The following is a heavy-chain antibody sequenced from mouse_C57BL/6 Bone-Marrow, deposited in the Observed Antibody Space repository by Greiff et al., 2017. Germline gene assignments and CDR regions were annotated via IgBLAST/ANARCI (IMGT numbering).Heavy chain of an antibody. J-gene: IGHJ1*03. Sequence: VQLQQSGAELVKPGASVKLSCTASGFNIKDYYMHWVKQRTEQGLEWIGRIDPEDGETKYAPKFQGKATITADTSSNTAYLQSSSLTSEDTAVYYCARIPPYYYGSSYWYFDVWGTGTTVTVSS. CDR3: ARIPPYYYGSSYWYFDV. CDR2: IDPEDGET. V-gene: IGHV14-2*01. D-gene: IGHD1-1*01. CDR1: GFNIKDYY.